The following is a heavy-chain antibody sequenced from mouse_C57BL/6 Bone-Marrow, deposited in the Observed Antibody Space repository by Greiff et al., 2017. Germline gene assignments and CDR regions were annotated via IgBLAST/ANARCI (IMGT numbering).Heavy chain of an antibody. CDR2: IDPETGGT. V-gene: IGHV1-15*01. CDR3: TGAMDY. CDR1: GYTFPDYE. Sequence: VPLQQSGAELVRPGASVTLSCKASGYTFPDYEMHWVKQTPVHGLGWIGAIDPETGGTAYTQKFQGKAILTADKSSSTAYMALRRLTSEDSAVYYGTGAMDYWGQGTSVTVSS. J-gene: IGHJ4*01.